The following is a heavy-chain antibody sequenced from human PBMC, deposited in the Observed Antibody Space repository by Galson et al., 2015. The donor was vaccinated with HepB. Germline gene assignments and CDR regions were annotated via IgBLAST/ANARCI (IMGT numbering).Heavy chain of an antibody. Sequence: SGFTFSHYAMSWVRQAPGKGLEWVSAITPSGDNTYSADSMKGRFTISRDNSQNTLFLQMNSLRADDTAIYFCAKVFPEKTDGWYRQALYYFDSWGQGTRVTVSS. CDR3: AKVFPEKTDGWYRQALYYFDS. D-gene: IGHD6-19*01. CDR1: GFTFSHYA. V-gene: IGHV3-23*01. CDR2: ITPSGDNT. J-gene: IGHJ4*02.